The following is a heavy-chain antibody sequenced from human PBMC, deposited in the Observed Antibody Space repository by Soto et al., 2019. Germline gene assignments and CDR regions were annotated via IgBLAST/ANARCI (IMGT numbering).Heavy chain of an antibody. CDR2: INAGNGNT. CDR1: GYTFTSYA. D-gene: IGHD4-4*01. Sequence: ASVKVSCKASGYTFTSYAMHWVRQAPGQRLEWMGWINAGNGNTKYSQKFQGRVTITRDTSASTAYMELSSLRSEDTAVYYCARDQASTVTTDYYYYGMDVWGQGTTVTVFS. CDR3: ARDQASTVTTDYYYYGMDV. V-gene: IGHV1-3*01. J-gene: IGHJ6*02.